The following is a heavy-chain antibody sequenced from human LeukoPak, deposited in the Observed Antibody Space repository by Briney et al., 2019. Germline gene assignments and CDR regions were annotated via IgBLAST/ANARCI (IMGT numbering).Heavy chain of an antibody. V-gene: IGHV3-30*18. CDR1: GFTFSSYG. D-gene: IGHD2-2*01. CDR3: AKDHLHSSTSCDFDY. CDR2: ISYDGSNK. J-gene: IGHJ4*02. Sequence: GGSLRLSCAASGFTFSSYGMHWVRQAPGKGLEWVAVISYDGSNKYYADSVKGRFTISRDNSKNTLYLQMNSLRAEDSAVYYCAKDHLHSSTSCDFDYWGQGTLVTVSS.